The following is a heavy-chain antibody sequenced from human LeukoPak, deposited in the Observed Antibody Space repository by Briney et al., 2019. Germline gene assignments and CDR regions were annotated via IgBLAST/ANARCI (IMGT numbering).Heavy chain of an antibody. CDR2: IYYSGST. CDR3: ARSVWASSEYYDSSGYYRPFDN. Sequence: SETLSLTCTVSGGFISSSSYFWGWIRQPPGKGLEWIGSIYYSGSTSYNTSLKSRVTISVDTSKNQFSLKLSSVTAADTAVYYCARSVWASSEYYDSSGYYRPFDNWGQGTLVTVSS. V-gene: IGHV4-39*01. CDR1: GGFISSSSYF. J-gene: IGHJ4*02. D-gene: IGHD3-22*01.